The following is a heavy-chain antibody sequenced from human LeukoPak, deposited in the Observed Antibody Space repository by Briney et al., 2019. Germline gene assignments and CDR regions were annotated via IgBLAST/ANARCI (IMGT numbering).Heavy chain of an antibody. J-gene: IGHJ6*02. D-gene: IGHD6-13*01. CDR2: INHSGST. CDR3: ARDPSYSSSSYYYYYGMDV. V-gene: IGHV4-34*01. Sequence: SETLSLTCAVYGGSFSGYYWSWIRQPPGKGLEWIGEINHSGSTNYNPSLKSRVTISVDTSKNQFSLKVSSVTAADTAVYYCARDPSYSSSSYYYYYGMDVWGQGTTVTVSS. CDR1: GGSFSGYY.